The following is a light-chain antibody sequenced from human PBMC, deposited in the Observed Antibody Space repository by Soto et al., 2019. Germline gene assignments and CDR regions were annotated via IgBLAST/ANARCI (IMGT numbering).Light chain of an antibody. J-gene: IGKJ1*01. CDR3: QHYNNWLGT. CDR1: QSVSSN. Sequence: EMVLTQSPATLSVSPGERATLSCRASQSVSSNLAWYQQKPGQAPRLLIYGASARATGIPARFSGSASGTEFTLTISSLQSEDFAVYYCQHYNNWLGTFGQGTKVEIK. V-gene: IGKV3-15*01. CDR2: GAS.